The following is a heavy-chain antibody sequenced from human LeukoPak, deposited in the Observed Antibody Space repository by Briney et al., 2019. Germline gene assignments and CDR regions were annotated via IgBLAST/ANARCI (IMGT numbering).Heavy chain of an antibody. J-gene: IGHJ3*02. V-gene: IGHV3-48*03. CDR3: ARFYYYDSTAFDI. D-gene: IGHD3-22*01. CDR1: GFTFSSYE. Sequence: GGSLRLSCAASGFTFSSYEMNWVRQAPAKGLEWVSYISSSGSTIYYADSVKGRFTISRDNAKNSLYLQMNSLRAEDTAVYYCARFYYYDSTAFDIWGQGTIVTVSS. CDR2: ISSSGSTI.